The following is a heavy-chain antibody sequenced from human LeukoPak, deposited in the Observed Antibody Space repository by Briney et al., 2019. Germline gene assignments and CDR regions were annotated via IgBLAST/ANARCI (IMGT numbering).Heavy chain of an antibody. V-gene: IGHV1-69*05. CDR1: GGTFISYA. CDR3: ASRYSGNYDAFDI. D-gene: IGHD1-26*01. CDR2: IIPIFGTA. Sequence: GASVKVSCKASGGTFISYAISWGRQAPGQGLEWMGGIIPIFGTANYAQKFQGRVTITTDESTSTAYMELSSLRSEDTAVYYCASRYSGNYDAFDIWGQGTMVTVSS. J-gene: IGHJ3*02.